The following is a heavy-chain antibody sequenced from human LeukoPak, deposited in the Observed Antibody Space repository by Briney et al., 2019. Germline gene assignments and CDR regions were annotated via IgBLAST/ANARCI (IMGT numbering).Heavy chain of an antibody. CDR2: MNPNSGNT. J-gene: IGHJ6*02. Sequence: ASVKVSCKASRYTFTSYDINWVRQATGQGLEWMGWMNPNSGNTGYAQKFQGRVTMTRNTSISTAYMELSSLRSEDTAVYYCARSVGDGSSWSRVINYYYGMDVWGQGTTVTVSS. CDR3: ARSVGDGSSWSRVINYYYGMDV. D-gene: IGHD6-13*01. CDR1: RYTFTSYD. V-gene: IGHV1-8*01.